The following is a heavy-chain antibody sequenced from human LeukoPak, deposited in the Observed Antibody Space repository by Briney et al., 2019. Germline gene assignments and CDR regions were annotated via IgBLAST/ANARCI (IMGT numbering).Heavy chain of an antibody. D-gene: IGHD2-15*01. CDR1: GYTFTSYG. V-gene: IGHV1-18*01. CDR2: ISAYKGNT. Sequence: ASVKVSCKASGYTFTSYGISWVRQAPGQGLEWMGWISAYKGNTNYAQKLQGSVTMTTDTSTSTAYMELRSLRSDDTAVYYCARDGSLVAATQPHHSYYMDVWGQGTTVTVSS. J-gene: IGHJ6*03. CDR3: ARDGSLVAATQPHHSYYMDV.